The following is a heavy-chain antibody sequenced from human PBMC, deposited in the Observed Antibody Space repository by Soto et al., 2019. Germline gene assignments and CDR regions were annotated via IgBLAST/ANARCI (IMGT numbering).Heavy chain of an antibody. D-gene: IGHD2-2*02. Sequence: QVQLVQSGAEVKKPGSSVKVSCKASGGTFSSYTISWVRQAPGQGLEWMGRIIPILGIANYAQKFQGRVTITADKSTSTAYTELSSLRSEDTAVYYCARCIVVQAAIHYYYGMDAWGQGTTVTVSS. J-gene: IGHJ6*02. CDR1: GGTFSSYT. CDR2: IIPILGIA. V-gene: IGHV1-69*02. CDR3: ARCIVVQAAIHYYYGMDA.